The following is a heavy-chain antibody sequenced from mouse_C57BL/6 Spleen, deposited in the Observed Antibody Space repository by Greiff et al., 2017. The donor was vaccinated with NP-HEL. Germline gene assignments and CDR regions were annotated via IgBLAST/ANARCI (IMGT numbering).Heavy chain of an antibody. CDR3: AGDNSSGAMDY. J-gene: IGHJ4*01. Sequence: EVKLMESGGGLVKPGGSLKLSCAASGFTFSSYAMSWVRQTPEKRLEWVATISDGGSYTYYPDNVKGRFTISRDNAKNNLYLQMSQMKSEDTVMYYCAGDNSSGAMDYWGQGTSVTVSS. V-gene: IGHV5-4*03. D-gene: IGHD3-2*02. CDR1: GFTFSSYA. CDR2: ISDGGSYT.